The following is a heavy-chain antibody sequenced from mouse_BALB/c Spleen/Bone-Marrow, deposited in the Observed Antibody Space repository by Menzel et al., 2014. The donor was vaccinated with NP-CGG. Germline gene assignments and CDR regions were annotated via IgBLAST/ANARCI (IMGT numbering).Heavy chain of an antibody. V-gene: IGHV1-4*02. CDR3: ARLNYGNPFAY. D-gene: IGHD2-1*01. J-gene: IGHJ3*01. CDR2: INPSSGYT. CDR1: GYTFTSYT. Sequence: VHLVESAAELARPGASVKMSCKASGYTFTSYTMHWVKQRPGQGLEWIGYINPSSGYTDYNQKFNDKTTLTADKSSSTAYMQLSSLTSEDSAVYYCARLNYGNPFAYWGQGTLVTVSA.